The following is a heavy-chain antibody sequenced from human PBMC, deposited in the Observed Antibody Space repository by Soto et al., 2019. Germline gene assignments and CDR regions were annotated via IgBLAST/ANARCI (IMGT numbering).Heavy chain of an antibody. CDR3: AKGAAYRYNWNYRGDFDY. Sequence: QVQLVESGGGVVQPGRSLRLSCVASGFTFSSCGMHWVRQAPGKGLEWVAVISYDGTNKYYADSVKGRFTISRDKSKNTLYLQMNSLRTEDTAVYYCAKGAAYRYNWNYRGDFDYWGQGTLVTVSS. CDR2: ISYDGTNK. V-gene: IGHV3-30*18. D-gene: IGHD1-7*01. CDR1: GFTFSSCG. J-gene: IGHJ4*02.